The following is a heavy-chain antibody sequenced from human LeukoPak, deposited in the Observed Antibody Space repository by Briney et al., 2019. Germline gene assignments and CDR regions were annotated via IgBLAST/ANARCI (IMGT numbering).Heavy chain of an antibody. J-gene: IGHJ3*02. V-gene: IGHV4-34*01. D-gene: IGHD2-8*01. CDR3: ARDGRMDI. CDR1: GGSFSGYY. CDR2: INHSGST. Sequence: SETLSLTCAVYGGSFSGYYWSWIRQPPGKGLEWIGEINHSGSTNYNPSLKSRVTISVDTSKNQFSLKLSSVTAADTAVYYCARDGRMDIWGQGTMVTVSS.